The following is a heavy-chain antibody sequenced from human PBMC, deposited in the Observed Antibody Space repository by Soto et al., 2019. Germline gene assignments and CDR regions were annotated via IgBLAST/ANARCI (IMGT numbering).Heavy chain of an antibody. V-gene: IGHV3-23*01. CDR2: ISGSGGST. J-gene: IGHJ4*02. CDR3: AKAGGYYSKGYFDY. D-gene: IGHD3-22*01. CDR1: GFTFSSYA. Sequence: PGGSLRLSCAASGFTFSSYAMSWVRQAPGKGLEWVSAISGSGGSTYYAESVKGRFTISRDNSKNTLYLQMNSLRAEDTAVYYCAKAGGYYSKGYFDYWGQGTLVTVSS.